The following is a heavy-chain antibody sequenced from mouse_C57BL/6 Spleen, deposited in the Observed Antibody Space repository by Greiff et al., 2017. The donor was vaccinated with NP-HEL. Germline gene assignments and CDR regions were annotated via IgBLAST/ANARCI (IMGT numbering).Heavy chain of an antibody. V-gene: IGHV1-18*01. Sequence: EVKLQQSGPELVKPGASVKMPCKASGYTFTDYYMDWVKQSHGQSLEWIGDINPNNGGTIYNQKFKGKATLTVDKSSSTAYMELRSLTSEDTAVYYCARGGGGYDYSWFAYWGKGTLVTVSA. CDR3: ARGGGGYDYSWFAY. J-gene: IGHJ3*01. D-gene: IGHD2-4*01. CDR2: INPNNGGT. CDR1: GYTFTDYY.